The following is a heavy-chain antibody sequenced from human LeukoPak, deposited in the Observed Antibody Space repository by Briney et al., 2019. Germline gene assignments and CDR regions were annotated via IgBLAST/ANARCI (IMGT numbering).Heavy chain of an antibody. V-gene: IGHV3-30*18. CDR1: GFTFSSYG. CDR3: AKSYYDFWSGWDYYYGMDV. J-gene: IGHJ6*02. D-gene: IGHD3-3*01. CDR2: ISHDGSNK. Sequence: GRSLRLSCAASGFTFSSYGMHWVRQAPGKGLEWVAVISHDGSNKYYADSVKGRFTIFRDNSKNTLYLQMNSLRAEDTAVYYCAKSYYDFWSGWDYYYGMDVWGQGTTVTVSS.